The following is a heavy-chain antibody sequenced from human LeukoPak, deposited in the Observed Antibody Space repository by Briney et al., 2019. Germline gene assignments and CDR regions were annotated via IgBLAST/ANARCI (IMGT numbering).Heavy chain of an antibody. J-gene: IGHJ6*03. Sequence: PGGSLRLSCAASGFTFSGYYMSWLRQAPGKGLEWVSYISSSGSTIYYADSVKGRFTISRDNAKNSLYLQMNSLRAEDTAVYYCARVSLEGYYYYYYMDVWGKGTTVTISS. CDR2: ISSSGSTI. V-gene: IGHV3-11*01. CDR3: ARVSLEGYYYYYYMDV. CDR1: GFTFSGYY.